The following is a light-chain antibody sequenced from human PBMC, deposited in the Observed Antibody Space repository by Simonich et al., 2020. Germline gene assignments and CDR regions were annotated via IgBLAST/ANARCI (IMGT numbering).Light chain of an antibody. J-gene: IGKJ1*01. Sequence: EIVMTQSPATLSVSPGERATLSSRASQSVSSNLAWYQQKPGQAPRLLIYGASTRATCIPARFSGSGSGTEFTLTISSMQSEDFAVYYCQQYNNWPWTFGQGTKVEIK. CDR2: GAS. V-gene: IGKV3-15*01. CDR3: QQYNNWPWT. CDR1: QSVSSN.